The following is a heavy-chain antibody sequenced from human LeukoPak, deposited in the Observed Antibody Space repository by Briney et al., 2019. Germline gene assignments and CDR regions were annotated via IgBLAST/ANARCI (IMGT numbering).Heavy chain of an antibody. CDR3: ARDQWLVRDHYMDV. D-gene: IGHD6-19*01. J-gene: IGHJ6*03. CDR1: GFTFSSYA. V-gene: IGHV3-21*01. CDR2: ITSSSSYI. Sequence: GGSLRLSCAASGFTFSSYAMNWVRQAPGKGLEWVSSITSSSSYIYYADLLKGRFTISRDNAKNSLYLQMNSLRAEDTAVYYCARDQWLVRDHYMDVWGKGTTVIVSS.